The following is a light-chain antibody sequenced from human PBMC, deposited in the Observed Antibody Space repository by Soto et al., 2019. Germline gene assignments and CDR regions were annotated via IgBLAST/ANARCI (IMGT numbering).Light chain of an antibody. J-gene: IGKJ2*03. CDR3: QQFHHYPYS. V-gene: IGKV1D-13*01. CDR2: DAS. CDR1: QGIATA. Sequence: IQLTQSPSSLSAAVGDRVTITCRASQGIATALAWYQQKPGKAPELLIFDASILGPGVPSRFSGSGSETDFTLTISSLQPEDFATYSCQQFHHYPYSFGQGTKVEI.